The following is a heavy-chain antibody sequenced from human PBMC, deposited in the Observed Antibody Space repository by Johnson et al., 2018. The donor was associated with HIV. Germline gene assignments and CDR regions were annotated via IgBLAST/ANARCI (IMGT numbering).Heavy chain of an antibody. CDR3: ARERSLNEYSSSWDAFDI. Sequence: QVQLVESGGGVVQPGRSLRLSCAASGFTFSSYGMHWVRQAPGKGLEWVAVISYDGSNKYYVDSVKGRFTISRDKSKNTLYLQMNSLRAEDTAVYYCARERSLNEYSSSWDAFDIWGQGTMVTVSS. D-gene: IGHD6-6*01. V-gene: IGHV3-30*03. CDR1: GFTFSSYG. J-gene: IGHJ3*02. CDR2: ISYDGSNK.